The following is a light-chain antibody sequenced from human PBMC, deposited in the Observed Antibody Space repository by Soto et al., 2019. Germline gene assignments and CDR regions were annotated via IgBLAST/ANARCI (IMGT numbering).Light chain of an antibody. V-gene: IGLV2-8*01. CDR2: EVN. J-gene: IGLJ2*01. Sequence: QSALTQPPSASGSPGQSVAISCTGTSSDVGGYNYVSWYQQHPGKAPKLMIYEVNKRPSGVPDRFSGSKSGNTASLTVSGLQAEDEADYYCSSYTSTNHVVFGGGTKLTVL. CDR1: SSDVGGYNY. CDR3: SSYTSTNHVV.